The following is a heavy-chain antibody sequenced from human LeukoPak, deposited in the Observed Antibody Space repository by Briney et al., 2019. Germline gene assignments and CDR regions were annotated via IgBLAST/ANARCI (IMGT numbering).Heavy chain of an antibody. CDR1: GGSVSSDS. D-gene: IGHD3-10*01. J-gene: IGHJ2*01. CDR3: ARLGKMNLVRGVFWYIDL. V-gene: IGHV4-59*08. Sequence: PSETLSLTCTVSGGSVSSDSWNWIRQSPGKGLEWIGYIYNTGNSNHNPSLKNRVTISFDKSKSQLSLELSSVTAADTAIYYCARLGKMNLVRGVFWYIDLWGRGTLVTVSS. CDR2: IYNTGNS.